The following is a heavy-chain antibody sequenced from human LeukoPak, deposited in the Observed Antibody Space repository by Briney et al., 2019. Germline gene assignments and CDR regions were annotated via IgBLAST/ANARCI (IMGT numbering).Heavy chain of an antibody. J-gene: IGHJ3*02. V-gene: IGHV3-11*04. D-gene: IGHD3-9*01. CDR1: GFTFSDYY. CDR2: ISSSGSTI. Sequence: EGSLRLSCAASGFTFSDYYMSWIRQAPGKGLEWVSYISSSGSTIYYADSVKGRFTISRDNAKNSLYLQMNSLRAEDTAVYYCARQASYDILTGYSPDAFDIWGQGTMVTVSS. CDR3: ARQASYDILTGYSPDAFDI.